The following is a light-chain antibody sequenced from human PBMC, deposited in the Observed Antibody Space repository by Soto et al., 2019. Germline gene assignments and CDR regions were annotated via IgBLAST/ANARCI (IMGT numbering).Light chain of an antibody. CDR3: QQRSNWAT. CDR1: QSISTN. V-gene: IGKV3-11*01. CDR2: DAS. Sequence: EIVLTQSPATLSLSPGERATLSCRASQSISTNLAWYQQKPGQAPRLPIYDASNRATGIPARFSGSGSVTDFTLTISSLEPEDFAVYYCQQRSNWATFGPGTKVDIK. J-gene: IGKJ3*01.